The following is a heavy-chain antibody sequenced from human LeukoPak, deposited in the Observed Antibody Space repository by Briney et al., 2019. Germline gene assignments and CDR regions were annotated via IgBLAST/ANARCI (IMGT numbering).Heavy chain of an antibody. CDR3: AKGTAMVRGAEFDY. CDR2: ISWNSGNI. CDR1: GFTFDDYA. Sequence: SLRLSCAASGFTFDDYAMHWVRQAPGKGLEWVSGISWNSGNIGYADSVKGRFTISRDNAKNSLHLQMNSLRAEDTALYYRAKGTAMVRGAEFDYWGQGTLVTVSS. D-gene: IGHD3-10*01. V-gene: IGHV3-9*01. J-gene: IGHJ4*02.